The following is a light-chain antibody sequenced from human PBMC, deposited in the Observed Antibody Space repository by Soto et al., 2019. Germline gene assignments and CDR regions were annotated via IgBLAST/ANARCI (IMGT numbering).Light chain of an antibody. V-gene: IGLV2-14*01. CDR3: SSYTSNNFYV. CDR2: EVG. CDR1: GSDISANNY. J-gene: IGLJ1*01. Sequence: QSVLTQPASVSGSPGQSITISCTGTGSDISANNYDSWYQQHPGKAPKLMIYEVGDRPSGLSNRFSGSKSGNTASLTISRLQADDEADYYCSSYTSNNFYVFGTGTKLTVL.